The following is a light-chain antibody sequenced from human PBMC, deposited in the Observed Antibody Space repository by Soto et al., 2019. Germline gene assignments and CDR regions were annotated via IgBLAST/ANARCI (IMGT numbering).Light chain of an antibody. CDR2: DNN. Sequence: QSVLTQPPSVSAAPGQKVTISCSGSSSNIGNNFVSWYQHLPGTAPKLLIYDNNKRPSGIPDRFSGTKSGTSATLDITGLHAGDEAHYYCAKWDSSLIAGVFGGGTKVTVL. J-gene: IGLJ2*01. V-gene: IGLV1-51*01. CDR1: SSNIGNNF. CDR3: AKWDSSLIAGV.